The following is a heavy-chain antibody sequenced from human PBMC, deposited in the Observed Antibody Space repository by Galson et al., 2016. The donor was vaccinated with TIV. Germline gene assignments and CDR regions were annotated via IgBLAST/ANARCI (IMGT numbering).Heavy chain of an antibody. D-gene: IGHD1-7*01. CDR1: GFTFSSYS. CDR2: ISSTSNYK. V-gene: IGHV3-21*06. CDR3: ARRGNYLSDAFDI. Sequence: SLRLSCAVSGFTFSSYSMNWVRQAPGTGLEWVASISSTSNYKYYAESVKGRFTISRDNAEDSLYLQINCLRAEDTALYYCARRGNYLSDAFDIWGQGTMVTVSS. J-gene: IGHJ3*02.